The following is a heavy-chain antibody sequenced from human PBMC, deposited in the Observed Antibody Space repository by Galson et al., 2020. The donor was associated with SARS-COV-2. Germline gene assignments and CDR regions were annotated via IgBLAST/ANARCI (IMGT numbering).Heavy chain of an antibody. CDR3: ARVTRSSGWESFDY. V-gene: IGHV1-18*01. CDR2: ISVYNLDT. J-gene: IGHJ4*02. Sequence: GESLKISCKASGYAFTTYTLTWVRQAPGQGLEWMGWISVYNLDTKYGKRLQGRVTMTTDISASTAYMELRSLRSDDTAIYYCARVTRSSGWESFDYWGQGTQVTVSS. CDR1: GYAFTTYT. D-gene: IGHD6-19*01.